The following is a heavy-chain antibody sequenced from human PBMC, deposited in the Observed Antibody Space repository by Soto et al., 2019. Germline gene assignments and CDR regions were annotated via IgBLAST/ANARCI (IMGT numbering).Heavy chain of an antibody. D-gene: IGHD2-15*01. CDR1: GFTFDIFA. CDR2: IGGGGDDT. V-gene: IGHV3-23*01. Sequence: PWGSLRLSCAASGFTFDIFAISCVRHSPFKGLEWVSGIGGGGDDTNYADSVKGRFTISRDNSKNMLFLQMNSLRAEDTAVYYCAKDRMNHNSVWDPFDIWGQGTMVTVSS. J-gene: IGHJ3*02. CDR3: AKDRMNHNSVWDPFDI.